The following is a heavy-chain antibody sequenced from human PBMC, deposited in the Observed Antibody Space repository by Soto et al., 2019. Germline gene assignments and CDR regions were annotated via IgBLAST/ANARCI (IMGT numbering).Heavy chain of an antibody. CDR2: IQYSGRP. J-gene: IGHJ4*02. CDR1: GDSVSSGSYF. Sequence: PSETLSLTCTVSGDSVSSGSYFWSWIRQPPGKGLEWIGNIQYSGRPDYNPSLQSRVTFSIDTSQNQSSLNLISVTAADTAVYYCARKDSYGRWAAWFWGQGILVTVSS. D-gene: IGHD3-16*01. V-gene: IGHV4-61*01. CDR3: ARKDSYGRWAAWF.